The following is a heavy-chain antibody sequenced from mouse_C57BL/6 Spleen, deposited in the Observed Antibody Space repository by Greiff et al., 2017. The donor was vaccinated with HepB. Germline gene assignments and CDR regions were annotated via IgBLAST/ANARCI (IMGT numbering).Heavy chain of an antibody. CDR2: IWRGGST. CDR1: GFSLTSYG. V-gene: IGHV2-5*01. D-gene: IGHD2-3*01. Sequence: QVQLQQSGPGLVQPSQCLSITCTVSGFSLTSYGVHWVRQSPGKGLEWLGVIWRGGSTDYNEAFMSRLSITKDNSKSQVFFKMNSLQADDTAIYYCAKNFDGYFDYWGQGTTLTVSS. J-gene: IGHJ2*01. CDR3: AKNFDGYFDY.